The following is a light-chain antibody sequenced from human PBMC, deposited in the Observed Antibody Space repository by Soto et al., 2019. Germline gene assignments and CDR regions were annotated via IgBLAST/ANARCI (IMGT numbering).Light chain of an antibody. CDR3: HHYDSSPPYT. Sequence: EIVLTQSPATLSLSPGERATLSCRASRSFARSYLAWYQHKPGQAPRLLIYAASSRDTGIPDRFIGSGSGTDFTLTISRLEPDDSAVYYCHHYDSSPPYTFGQGTKLEIK. V-gene: IGKV3-20*01. CDR2: AAS. J-gene: IGKJ2*01. CDR1: RSFARSY.